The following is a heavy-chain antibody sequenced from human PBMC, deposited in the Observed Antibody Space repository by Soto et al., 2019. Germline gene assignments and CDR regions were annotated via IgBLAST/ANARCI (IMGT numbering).Heavy chain of an antibody. D-gene: IGHD3-3*01. J-gene: IGHJ4*01. Sequence: EVQLVESGGGLVQPGGSLRLSCAASGFTFSSYWINWVRQTPGKGLEWVANIKGDGSEKYYVDSLKGRFTISRDNAKNSLYLHMNSLRAEDTAVYYCVRGTMAPGLDHWGHGTLVTVSS. V-gene: IGHV3-7*01. CDR1: GFTFSSYW. CDR2: IKGDGSEK. CDR3: VRGTMAPGLDH.